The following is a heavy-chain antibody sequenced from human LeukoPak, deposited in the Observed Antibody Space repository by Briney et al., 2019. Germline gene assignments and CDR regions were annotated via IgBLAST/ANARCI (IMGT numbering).Heavy chain of an antibody. CDR1: GFTLSSYA. Sequence: TGGSLRLSCAASGFTLSSYAMSWVRRATGKGLEWVSAISESGTNTYYTDSVRGRFTISRDNSKNTLYLHMNSLRADDTAVYYCAKMMAGVAGIPNCWGQGTLVTV. D-gene: IGHD6-19*01. CDR3: AKMMAGVAGIPNC. V-gene: IGHV3-23*01. J-gene: IGHJ4*02. CDR2: ISESGTNT.